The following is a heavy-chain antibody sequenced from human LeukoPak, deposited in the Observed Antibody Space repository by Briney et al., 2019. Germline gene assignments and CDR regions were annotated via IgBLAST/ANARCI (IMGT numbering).Heavy chain of an antibody. D-gene: IGHD3-10*01. Sequence: ASVTVSSKASAYTFTGNYMHWVRQAPGQGLEWMGWFNPNSGGTNYAQKFQGRVTMTRDTSIRTAYMELSRLRSDDTAVYYCARDTLFMVRGAINDYWGQGTLVTVSS. CDR2: FNPNSGGT. CDR1: AYTFTGNY. CDR3: ARDTLFMVRGAINDY. V-gene: IGHV1-2*02. J-gene: IGHJ4*02.